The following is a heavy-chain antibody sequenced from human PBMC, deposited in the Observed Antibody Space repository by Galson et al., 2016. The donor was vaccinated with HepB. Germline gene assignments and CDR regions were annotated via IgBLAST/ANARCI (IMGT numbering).Heavy chain of an antibody. CDR3: TRHRNTNSGVVIFATPPPYSYSGLDV. CDR2: IKQHGSEK. D-gene: IGHD3-3*01. CDR1: GFTFSSHW. J-gene: IGHJ6*02. V-gene: IGHV3-7*01. Sequence: SLRLSCAASGFTFSSHWMSWVRQAPGKGLEWVANIKQHGSEKYYVDSVKGRFIISRDNTKNSLFLQMNSLRAEDTAVYYCTRHRNTNSGVVIFATPPPYSYSGLDVWGQGTTVTVSS.